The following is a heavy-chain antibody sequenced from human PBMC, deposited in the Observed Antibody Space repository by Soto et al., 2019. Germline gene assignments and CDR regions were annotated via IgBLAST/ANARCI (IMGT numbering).Heavy chain of an antibody. CDR3: ARDRIVVVPAAMARWFDP. Sequence: SLRLSFAASGFTFSSYAMHWVRQAPGKGLEWVAVISYDGSNKYYADSVKGRFTISRDNSKNTLYLQMNSLRAEDTAVYYCARDRIVVVPAAMARWFDPWGQGTLVTAPQ. D-gene: IGHD2-2*01. J-gene: IGHJ5*02. CDR1: GFTFSSYA. V-gene: IGHV3-30-3*01. CDR2: ISYDGSNK.